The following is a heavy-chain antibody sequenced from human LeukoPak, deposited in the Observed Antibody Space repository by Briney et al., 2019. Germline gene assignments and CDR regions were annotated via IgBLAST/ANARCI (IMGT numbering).Heavy chain of an antibody. CDR2: INTDGSNT. Sequence: GGSLRLSCAASGFTFSSLWMHRVRQAPGKGLVWVSRINTDGSNTIYADSVKGRFTISRDNAKNTLYLQMNSLRAEDTAVYYCARDQSIAGPTTADYWGQGTLVTVSS. CDR3: ARDQSIAGPTTADY. D-gene: IGHD1-26*01. J-gene: IGHJ4*02. CDR1: GFTFSSLW. V-gene: IGHV3-74*01.